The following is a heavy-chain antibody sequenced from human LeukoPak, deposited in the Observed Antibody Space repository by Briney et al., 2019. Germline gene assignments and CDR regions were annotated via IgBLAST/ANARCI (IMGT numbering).Heavy chain of an antibody. D-gene: IGHD3-22*01. CDR2: ISSSGSTI. CDR1: GFTFSDYY. V-gene: IGHV3-11*01. CDR3: ATDLPLYDSSGYYSF. J-gene: IGHJ4*02. Sequence: GGSLRLSCAASGFTFSDYYMSWIRQAPGKGLEWVSYISSSGSTIYYADSVKGRFTISRDNAKNSLYLQMNSLRAEDTAVYYCATDLPLYDSSGYYSFWGQGTLVTVSS.